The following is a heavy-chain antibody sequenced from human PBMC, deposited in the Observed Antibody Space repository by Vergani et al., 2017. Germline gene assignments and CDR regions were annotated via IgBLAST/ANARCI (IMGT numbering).Heavy chain of an antibody. V-gene: IGHV3-30*03. J-gene: IGHJ1*01. CDR3: ATKSCGPPGCQIGYCRE. Sequence: QVHLVESGGGVVQPGRSLRLSCVVSGFTSSYYGMHWVRQAPGKGPEWVAVISYDGTQKYYADSVKGRFTISRDNSKIILYLQMNSLRTEDTAVYYCATKSCGPPGCQIGYCREGGQGTLVIVSS. CDR2: ISYDGTQK. CDR1: GFTSSYYG. D-gene: IGHD2-21*01.